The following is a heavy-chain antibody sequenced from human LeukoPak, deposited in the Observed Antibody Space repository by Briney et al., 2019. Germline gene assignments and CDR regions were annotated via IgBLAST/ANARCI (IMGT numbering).Heavy chain of an antibody. Sequence: SETLSLTCTVSGGSISSSSYYWGWIRQPPGKGLEWIGSIYYSGSTYYNPSLKSRVTISVDTSKNQFSLKLSSVTAADTAVYYCARGPRYYDFWSGYFNFRGPLYYMDVWGKGTTVTVSS. D-gene: IGHD3-3*01. CDR2: IYYSGST. J-gene: IGHJ6*03. CDR3: ARGPRYYDFWSGYFNFRGPLYYMDV. V-gene: IGHV4-39*07. CDR1: GGSISSSSYY.